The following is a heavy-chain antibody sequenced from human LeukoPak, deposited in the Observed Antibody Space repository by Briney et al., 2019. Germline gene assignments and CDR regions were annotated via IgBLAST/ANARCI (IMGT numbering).Heavy chain of an antibody. CDR1: GGSLSSYY. V-gene: IGHV4-4*07. J-gene: IGHJ5*02. CDR2: IYTSGST. D-gene: IGHD6-13*01. CDR3: ARDRSSSWSAPNWFDP. Sequence: SETLSLTCTVSGGSLSSYYWSWIRQPAGKGLEWIGRIYTSGSTNYNLPLKSRVTMSVDTSKNQFSLKLSSVTAADTAVYYCARDRSSSWSAPNWFDPWGQGTLVTVSS.